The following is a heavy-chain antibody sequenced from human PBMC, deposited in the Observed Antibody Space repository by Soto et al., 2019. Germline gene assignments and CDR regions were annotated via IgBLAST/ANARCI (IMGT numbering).Heavy chain of an antibody. D-gene: IGHD4-17*01. CDR1: GYSFTSYW. Sequence: GESLKISCKGSGYSFTSYWIGWVRQMPGKGLEWMGIIYPGDSDTRYSPSFQGQVTISADKSISTAYLQWSSLKASDTAMYYCARQGSTTTDYYGMDVWGQGTTVTVYS. V-gene: IGHV5-51*01. J-gene: IGHJ6*02. CDR3: ARQGSTTTDYYGMDV. CDR2: IYPGDSDT.